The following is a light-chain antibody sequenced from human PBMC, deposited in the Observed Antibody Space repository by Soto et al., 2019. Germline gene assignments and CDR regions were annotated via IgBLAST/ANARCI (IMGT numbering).Light chain of an antibody. J-gene: IGKJ3*01. Sequence: EIVMTQSPGTLSLSPGETATLSCRASQSVSSNYVAWFHQKPGQAPRLLIYGASSRATGVPDRFSASGSGTDFTLTISRLEPEDFAVYYCQQRSNWLFGPGTKVAIK. V-gene: IGKV3D-20*02. CDR1: QSVSSNY. CDR2: GAS. CDR3: QQRSNWL.